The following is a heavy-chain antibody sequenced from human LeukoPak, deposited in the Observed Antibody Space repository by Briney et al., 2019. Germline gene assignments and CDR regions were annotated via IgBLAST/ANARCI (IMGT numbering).Heavy chain of an antibody. CDR2: LKNDVSSA. CDR3: ARARGGYVLDS. CDR1: EFTSSGDW. Sequence: GGSLRLSCAASEFTSSGDWMHWVRQAPGEGMLWGARLKNDVSSAEYANSAQGRFIISRDNGRNTVFLQMDSLRGDDTAIYYCARARGGYVLDSWGQGTQVIVSS. D-gene: IGHD2-15*01. J-gene: IGHJ4*02. V-gene: IGHV3-74*03.